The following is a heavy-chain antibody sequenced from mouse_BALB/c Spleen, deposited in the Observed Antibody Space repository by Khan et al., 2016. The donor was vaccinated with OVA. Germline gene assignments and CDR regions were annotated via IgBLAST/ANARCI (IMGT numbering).Heavy chain of an antibody. V-gene: IGHV2-6-7*01. Sequence: VQLQESGPGLVAPSQNLSITCTVSGFSLTDYGVNWVRQPPGKGLEWLGMIWGVGSTDYNSALKSRLSISKDNYKSQVFLKMNSMQTDDTARYYCARELRLGGLSYWGQGTLVTVAA. CDR2: IWGVGST. CDR3: ARELRLGGLSY. D-gene: IGHD1-2*01. J-gene: IGHJ3*01. CDR1: GFSLTDYG.